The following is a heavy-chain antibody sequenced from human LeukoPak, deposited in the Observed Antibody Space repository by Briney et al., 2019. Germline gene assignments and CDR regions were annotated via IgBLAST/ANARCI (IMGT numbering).Heavy chain of an antibody. CDR1: GYSISSGYY. J-gene: IGHJ4*02. CDR2: NYNSGSS. CDR3: ARASSLGGSSSGAWGAIFDY. V-gene: IGHV4-38-2*01. D-gene: IGHD1-26*01. Sequence: SETLSLTCAVSGYSISSGYYWGWIRQPPGKGLEWIGSNYNSGSSYYNPSLKSRVTISVDTSKNQFSLKLSSVTAADTAVYYCARASSLGGSSSGAWGAIFDYWGQGTLV.